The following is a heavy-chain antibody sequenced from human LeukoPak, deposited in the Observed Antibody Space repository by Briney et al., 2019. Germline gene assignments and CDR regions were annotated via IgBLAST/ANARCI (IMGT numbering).Heavy chain of an antibody. Sequence: SETLSLTCAVYGGSFGGYYWSWIRQPPGKGLEWIGEIDHSGSTNYNPSLKSRVTISVDTSKNQFSLKLSSVTAADTAVYYCARSEESIAVAGTFDYWGQGTLVTVSS. V-gene: IGHV4-34*01. J-gene: IGHJ4*02. CDR1: GGSFGGYY. CDR3: ARSEESIAVAGTFDY. CDR2: IDHSGST. D-gene: IGHD6-19*01.